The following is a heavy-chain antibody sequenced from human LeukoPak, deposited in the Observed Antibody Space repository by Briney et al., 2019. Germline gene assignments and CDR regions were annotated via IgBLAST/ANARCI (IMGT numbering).Heavy chain of an antibody. CDR3: ARDKSGDY. CDR1: GFTFSSYA. CDR2: ISGSGGST. V-gene: IGHV3-23*01. Sequence: PGGSLRLSCVASGFTFSSYAMSWVRQAPGKGLEWVSGISGSGGSTNYADSVKGRFTISRDNSKNTLYLQMNSLRAEDTAVYYCARDKSGDYWGQGTLVTVSS. J-gene: IGHJ4*02.